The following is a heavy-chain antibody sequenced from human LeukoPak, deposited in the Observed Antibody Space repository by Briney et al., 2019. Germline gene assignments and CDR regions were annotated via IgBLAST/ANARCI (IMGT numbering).Heavy chain of an antibody. J-gene: IGHJ4*02. CDR1: RFTFSTYA. CDR2: ISGSGDTT. CDR3: AKSQRNDQQVVHRIDY. Sequence: QPGGSLRLSCTASRFTFSTYAMSWVRQAPEKGLEWVSSISGSGDTTYYTGSVKGRFTISRDNSKNALYLQMSSLRAEETAVYYCAKSQRNDQQVVHRIDYWGQGTLVTVSS. D-gene: IGHD2-2*01. V-gene: IGHV3-23*01.